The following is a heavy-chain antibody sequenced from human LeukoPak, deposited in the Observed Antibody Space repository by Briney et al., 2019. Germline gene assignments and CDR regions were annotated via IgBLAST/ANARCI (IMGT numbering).Heavy chain of an antibody. J-gene: IGHJ5*02. D-gene: IGHD4-17*01. CDR3: AKVPGGDYPMSWFDP. V-gene: IGHV3-23*01. CDR2: ISGSGGST. Sequence: GASLRLSCAASGFTFSNYAMSWVRQAPGKGLEWVSAISGSGGSTYYADSVKGRFTISRDNSKNTLYLQMNSLRAEDTAVYYCAKVPGGDYPMSWFDPWGQGTLVTVSS. CDR1: GFTFSNYA.